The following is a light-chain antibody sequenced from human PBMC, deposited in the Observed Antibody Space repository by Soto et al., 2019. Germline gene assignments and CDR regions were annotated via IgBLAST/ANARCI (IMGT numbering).Light chain of an antibody. CDR3: QQYNNCPPWT. CDR2: GAS. V-gene: IGKV3-15*01. J-gene: IGKJ1*01. Sequence: EIVMTQSPATLSVSPGERVTLSCRASQSVSSNLAWYQQKPGQAPRLLIYGASTRVTDIPARFSGSGSGTEFTLTISSLQSEDFAVYFCQQYNNCPPWTFGQGTKVELK. CDR1: QSVSSN.